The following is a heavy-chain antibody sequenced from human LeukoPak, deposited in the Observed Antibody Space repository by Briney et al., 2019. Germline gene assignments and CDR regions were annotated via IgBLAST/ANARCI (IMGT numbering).Heavy chain of an antibody. J-gene: IGHJ5*02. D-gene: IGHD1-26*01. CDR1: GGSISSGGYS. CDR2: GSNSGGT. V-gene: IGHV4-30-2*01. CDR3: AKNGQSGFSFDP. Sequence: ASQTLSLTCAVSGGSISSGGYSWSWIRQPPGKGLEWIGEGSNSGGTKFNPSLKSRVTISADTSKNQFSLKLSSVTAADTAVYYCAKNGQSGFSFDPWGQGTLVTVSS.